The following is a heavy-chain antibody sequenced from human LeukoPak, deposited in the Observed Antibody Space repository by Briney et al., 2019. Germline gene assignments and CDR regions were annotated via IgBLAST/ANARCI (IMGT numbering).Heavy chain of an antibody. CDR1: GFTFSSYS. CDR3: ARETPNYDFWSGYSNPSGY. D-gene: IGHD3-3*01. J-gene: IGHJ4*02. CDR2: ISSSSSTI. Sequence: GGSLRLSCAASGFTFSSYSMNWVRQAPGKGLEWVSYISSSSSTIYYADSVKGRFTISRDNAKNSLYLQMNSLRAEDTAVYYCARETPNYDFWSGYSNPSGYWGQGTLVTVSS. V-gene: IGHV3-48*01.